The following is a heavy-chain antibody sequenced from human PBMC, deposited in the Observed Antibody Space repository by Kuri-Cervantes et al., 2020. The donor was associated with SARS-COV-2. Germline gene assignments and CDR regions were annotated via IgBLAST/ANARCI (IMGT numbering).Heavy chain of an antibody. V-gene: IGHV1-2*02. CDR3: AREGPTHYYDSSGYGAALHYYYYMDV. CDR2: INPNSGGT. D-gene: IGHD3-22*01. Sequence: ASVKVSCKASGYTFTGYYMHWVRQAPGQGLEWMGWINPNSGGTNYAQKFQGRVTMTRDTSISTAYMELSSLRSEDTAVYYCAREGPTHYYDSSGYGAALHYYYYMDVWGKGTTVTVSS. J-gene: IGHJ6*03. CDR1: GYTFTGYY.